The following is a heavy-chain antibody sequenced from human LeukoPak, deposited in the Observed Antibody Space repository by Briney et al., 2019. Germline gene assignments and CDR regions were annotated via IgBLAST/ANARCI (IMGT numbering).Heavy chain of an antibody. J-gene: IGHJ4*02. CDR2: IYYSGST. CDR3: ARGVQWLRYFDY. Sequence: SETLSLTCTVSGGSISSGDYYWSWIRQPPGKGLEWIGYIYYSGSTYYNPSLKSRVTISVDTSKNQFSLKLSSVTAADTAVYYCARGVQWLRYFDYWSQGTLVTVSP. D-gene: IGHD5-12*01. V-gene: IGHV4-30-4*01. CDR1: GGSISSGDYY.